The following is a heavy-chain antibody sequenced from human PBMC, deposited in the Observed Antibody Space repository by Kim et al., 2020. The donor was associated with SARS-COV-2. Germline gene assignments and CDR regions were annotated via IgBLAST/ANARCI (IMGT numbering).Heavy chain of an antibody. J-gene: IGHJ5*02. CDR3: ARDRGIAVAGDNWFDP. CDR2: ISSSSSYI. D-gene: IGHD6-19*01. V-gene: IGHV3-21*01. Sequence: GGSLRLSCAASGFTFSSYSMNWVRQAPGKGLEWVSSISSSSSYIYYADSVKGRFTISRDNAKNSLYLQMNSLRAEDTAVYYCARDRGIAVAGDNWFDPWGQGTLVTVSS. CDR1: GFTFSSYS.